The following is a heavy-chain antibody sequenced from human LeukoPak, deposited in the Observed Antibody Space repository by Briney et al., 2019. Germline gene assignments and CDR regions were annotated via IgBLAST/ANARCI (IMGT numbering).Heavy chain of an antibody. V-gene: IGHV3-23*01. D-gene: IGHD3-10*01. CDR3: ASETHYYGSGVRQPFDY. Sequence: GGSLRLSCAASGFTFSSYAMSWVRQAPGKGLEWVSAISGSGGSTYYADSVKGRFTISRDNSKNTLYLQMNSLRAEDTAVYYCASETHYYGSGVRQPFDYWGQGTLVTVSS. J-gene: IGHJ4*02. CDR1: GFTFSSYA. CDR2: ISGSGGST.